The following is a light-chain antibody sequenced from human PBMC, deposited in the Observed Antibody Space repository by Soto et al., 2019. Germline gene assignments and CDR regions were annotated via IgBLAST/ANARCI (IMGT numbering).Light chain of an antibody. CDR2: EVS. J-gene: IGLJ1*01. V-gene: IGLV2-8*01. CDR1: SSDVGGYNF. Sequence: QSVLTQPPSASGSPGQSVTISCTGTSSDVGGYNFVSWYQQHPGKSPELMIYEVSKRPSGVPDRFSGSKSGNTASLTISGLQAEDEADYYCCSYAGSYTLVFGTGTKVTVL. CDR3: CSYAGSYTLV.